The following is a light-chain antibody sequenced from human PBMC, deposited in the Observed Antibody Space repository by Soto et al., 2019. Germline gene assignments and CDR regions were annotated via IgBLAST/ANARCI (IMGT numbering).Light chain of an antibody. Sequence: DIQMTQSPSSLSASVGDRVTITCRTSQSIDSYLNWYQEKPGKAPNLLMYAASSLQSGVPSRFSGSGSGTDFTLTITSLQPEDFATYYCQQNYSTPWTFGQGTKVEVK. V-gene: IGKV1-39*01. J-gene: IGKJ1*01. CDR3: QQNYSTPWT. CDR1: QSIDSY. CDR2: AAS.